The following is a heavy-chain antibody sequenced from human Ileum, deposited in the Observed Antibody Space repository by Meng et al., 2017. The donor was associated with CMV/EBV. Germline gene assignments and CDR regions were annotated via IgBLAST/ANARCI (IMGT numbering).Heavy chain of an antibody. J-gene: IGHJ3*02. D-gene: IGHD2-2*01. CDR1: GGSISSSSYY. Sequence: SETLSPTCTVSGGSISSSSYYWGWIRQPPGKGMEWIGSSYYSGSTYYNPSLKSQVTISVDTSKNQFSLELSTVTAAGTAVYYCARDIRQYQLVSAFDIWGQGTMVTVSS. CDR2: SYYSGST. CDR3: ARDIRQYQLVSAFDI. V-gene: IGHV4-39*07.